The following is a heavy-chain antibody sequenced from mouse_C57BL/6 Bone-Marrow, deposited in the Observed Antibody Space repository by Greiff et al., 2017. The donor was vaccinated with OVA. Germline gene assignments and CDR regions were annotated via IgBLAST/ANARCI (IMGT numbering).Heavy chain of an antibody. Sequence: EVMLVESGGDLVKPGGSLKLSCAASGFTFSSYGMSWVRQTPDKRLEWVATISSGGSYTYYPDSVKGRFTISRDNAKNTLYLQMSSLKSEDTAMYYCARHVVADYWGQGTTLTVSS. J-gene: IGHJ2*01. CDR3: ARHVVADY. V-gene: IGHV5-6*02. D-gene: IGHD1-1*01. CDR1: GFTFSSYG. CDR2: ISSGGSYT.